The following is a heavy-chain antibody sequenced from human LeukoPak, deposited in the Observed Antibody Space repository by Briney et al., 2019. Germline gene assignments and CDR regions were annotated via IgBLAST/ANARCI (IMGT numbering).Heavy chain of an antibody. V-gene: IGHV3-11*01. D-gene: IGHD3-9*01. CDR1: GFTFSDYY. CDR2: ISSSGSTI. J-gene: IGHJ6*02. CDR3: ARDRYEYYDILTGYPEYGMDV. Sequence: GGSLRLSCAASGFTFSDYYMSWIRQAPGKGLEWVSYISSSGSTIYYADSVKGRFTISRDDAKNSLYLQMNSLRAEDTAVYYCARDRYEYYDILTGYPEYGMDVRGQGTTVTVSS.